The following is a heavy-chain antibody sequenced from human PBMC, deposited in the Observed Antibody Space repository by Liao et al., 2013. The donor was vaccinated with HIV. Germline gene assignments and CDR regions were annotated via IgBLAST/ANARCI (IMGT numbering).Heavy chain of an antibody. CDR2: IYYSGNT. Sequence: QVQLQESGPGLVKPSETLSLTCSVSGGSISSYYWSWIRQPPGKGLEWIGYIYYSGNTNYNPSLKSRVAILVDTSKNQFSLKLSSLTAADTAVYYCAGEDYDFWSGPGARHKYYFDYWGQGTLVTVSS. D-gene: IGHD3-3*01. CDR1: GGSISSYY. V-gene: IGHV4-59*01. J-gene: IGHJ4*02. CDR3: AGEDYDFWSGPGARHKYYFDY.